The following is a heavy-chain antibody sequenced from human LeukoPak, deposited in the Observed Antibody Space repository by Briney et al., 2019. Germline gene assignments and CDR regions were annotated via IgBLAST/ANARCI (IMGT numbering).Heavy chain of an antibody. J-gene: IGHJ5*02. CDR1: GFTFSSYW. D-gene: IGHD3-3*01. CDR2: INSDGSST. V-gene: IGHV3-74*01. Sequence: PGGSLRLSCAASGFTFSSYWMHWVRQAPGKGLVWVSRINSDGSSTSYADSVKGRFTISRDNAKNTLYLQMNSLRAEDTAVYYCARDLSVTNDFWSGETPKLNNWFDAWGQGTLVTVSS. CDR3: ARDLSVTNDFWSGETPKLNNWFDA.